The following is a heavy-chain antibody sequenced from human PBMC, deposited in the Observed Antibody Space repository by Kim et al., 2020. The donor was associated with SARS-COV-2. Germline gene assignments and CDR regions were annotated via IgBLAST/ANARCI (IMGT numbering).Heavy chain of an antibody. Sequence: GGSMRLSCAASGFTFSSYGMHWVRQAPGKGLEWVAVIWDDGSNKYYADSVKGRFTISRDNSKNTLYLQMNRLRAEGTAVYYCAKGDHSSSWSYFDYWGQGTLVTHSS. D-gene: IGHD6-13*01. V-gene: IGHV3-33*06. J-gene: IGHJ4*02. CDR2: IWDDGSNK. CDR3: AKGDHSSSWSYFDY. CDR1: GFTFSSYG.